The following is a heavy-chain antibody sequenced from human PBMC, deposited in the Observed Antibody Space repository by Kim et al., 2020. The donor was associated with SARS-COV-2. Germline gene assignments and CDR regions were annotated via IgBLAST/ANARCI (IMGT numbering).Heavy chain of an antibody. D-gene: IGHD1-26*01. V-gene: IGHV3-30-3*01. CDR1: GFTFSSYA. Sequence: GGSLRLSCAASGFTFSSYAMHWVHQAPGKGLEWVAVISYDGSNKYYADSVKGRFTISRDNSKNTLYLQMNSLRAEDTAVYYCARGAGSGSYYNPFDYWGQGTLVTVSS. J-gene: IGHJ4*02. CDR3: ARGAGSGSYYNPFDY. CDR2: ISYDGSNK.